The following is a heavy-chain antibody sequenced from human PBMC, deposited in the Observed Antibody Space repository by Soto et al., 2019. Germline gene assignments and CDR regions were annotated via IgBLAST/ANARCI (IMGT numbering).Heavy chain of an antibody. CDR1: GGSISSSSYY. D-gene: IGHD2-2*01. CDR3: ARDIVVVPAATRYYYGMDV. V-gene: IGHV4-39*02. J-gene: IGHJ6*02. Sequence: KASETLSLTCTVSGGSISSSSYYWGWIRQPPGKGLEWIGSIYYSGSTYYNPSLKSRVTISVDTSKNQFSLKLSSVTAADTAVYYCARDIVVVPAATRYYYGMDVWGQGTTVTVSS. CDR2: IYYSGST.